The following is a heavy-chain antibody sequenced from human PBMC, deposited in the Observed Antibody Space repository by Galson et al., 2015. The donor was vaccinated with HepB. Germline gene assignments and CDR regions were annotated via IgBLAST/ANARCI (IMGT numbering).Heavy chain of an antibody. CDR3: ARDGGDCSGGSCYYYYGMDV. CDR1: GDSVSSNSAA. Sequence: CAISGDSVSSNSAAWNWIRQSPSRGLEWLGRTYYRSKWYNDYAVSVKSRITINPDTSKNQFSLQLNSVTPEDTAVYYCARDGGDCSGGSCYYYYGMDVWGQGTTVTVSS. J-gene: IGHJ6*02. V-gene: IGHV6-1*01. D-gene: IGHD2-15*01. CDR2: TYYRSKWYN.